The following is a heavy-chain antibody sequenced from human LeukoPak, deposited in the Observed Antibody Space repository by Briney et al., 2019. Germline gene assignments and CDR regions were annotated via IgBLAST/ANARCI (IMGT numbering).Heavy chain of an antibody. J-gene: IGHJ4*02. Sequence: ASVKVSCKASGYIFTSYYIHWVRQAPGQGLEWMGIINPSGGSTSYAQKFQGRVTITTDESTSTAYMELSSLRSEDTAVYYCASYGSGSYMDYWGQGTLVTVSS. CDR1: GYIFTSYY. D-gene: IGHD3-10*01. CDR2: INPSGGST. V-gene: IGHV1-46*01. CDR3: ASYGSGSYMDY.